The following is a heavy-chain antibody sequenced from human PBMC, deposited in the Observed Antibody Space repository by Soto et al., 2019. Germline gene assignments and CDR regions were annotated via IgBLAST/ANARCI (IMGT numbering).Heavy chain of an antibody. CDR2: INTGNGNT. J-gene: IGHJ4*02. CDR3: ARAVAVPADFDY. CDR1: GYTFTGYA. D-gene: IGHD6-19*01. V-gene: IGHV1-3*04. Sequence: QVQLVQSGAEGKKPGASVKVSCKASGYTFTGYAMHWVRQAPGQRLEWMGWINTGNGNTKYSQKFQGRVTITRDTSASTAYMELSSLRSEDTAVYYCARAVAVPADFDYWGQGTLVTVSS.